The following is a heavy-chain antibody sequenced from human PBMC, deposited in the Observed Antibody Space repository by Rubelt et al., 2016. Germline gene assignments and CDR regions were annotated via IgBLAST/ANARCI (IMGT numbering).Heavy chain of an antibody. V-gene: IGHV4-4*02. J-gene: IGHJ6*02. Sequence: GLECIGEIYHGGSTNYNPSLKSRVTISVEKSKNQFSLKLISVTAADTAVYYCARRSEIVHPYGMDVRGQGTTVTVSS. D-gene: IGHD3-16*02. CDR2: IYHGGST. CDR3: ARRSEIVHPYGMDV.